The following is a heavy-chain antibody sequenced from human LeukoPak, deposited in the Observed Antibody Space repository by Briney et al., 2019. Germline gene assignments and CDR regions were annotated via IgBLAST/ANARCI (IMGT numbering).Heavy chain of an antibody. CDR2: VRRGGGGT. Sequence: GGSLKLSCAASGFTFGAYAMGWVRQAPGKGLEWVSCVRRGGGGTYYADSVKGRFTISRDTSNSILFLQMSSLGAEDTALYYCVKLDATSGHSFPYRLFFDSWGQGALVTVSS. CDR1: GFTFGAYA. CDR3: VKLDATSGHSFPYRLFFDS. D-gene: IGHD3-10*01. J-gene: IGHJ4*02. V-gene: IGHV3-23*01.